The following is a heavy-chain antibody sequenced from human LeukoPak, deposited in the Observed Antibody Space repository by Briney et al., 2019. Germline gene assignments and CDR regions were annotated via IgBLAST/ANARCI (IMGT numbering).Heavy chain of an antibody. V-gene: IGHV4-34*01. J-gene: IGHJ4*02. Sequence: SETLSLTCAVYGGSFSGHYWSWIRQPPGKGLEWIGEINHSGSTNYNPSLKSRVTISVDTSKNQFSLKLSSVTAADTAVYYCARLAVAGTRVDYWGQGTLVTVSS. D-gene: IGHD6-19*01. CDR1: GGSFSGHY. CDR2: INHSGST. CDR3: ARLAVAGTRVDY.